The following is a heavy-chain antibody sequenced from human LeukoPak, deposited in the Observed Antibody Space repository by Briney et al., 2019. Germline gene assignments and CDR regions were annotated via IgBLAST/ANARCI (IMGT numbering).Heavy chain of an antibody. CDR3: GRDRALAGTAPDAFDI. Sequence: ASVKVSCRASGYTFTGYYIHWVRQAPGQGLVWMGWINPKSGDIRYAPKFQGRVTMTRDTSISTAYLELTRLRSDGSAVYYCGRDRALAGTAPDAFDIWGQGTMVIVSS. D-gene: IGHD6-19*01. CDR2: INPKSGDI. CDR1: GYTFTGYY. V-gene: IGHV1-2*02. J-gene: IGHJ3*02.